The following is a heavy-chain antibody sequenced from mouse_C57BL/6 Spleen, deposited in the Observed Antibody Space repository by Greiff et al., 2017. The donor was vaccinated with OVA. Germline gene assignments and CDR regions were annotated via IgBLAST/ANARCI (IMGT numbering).Heavy chain of an antibody. CDR1: GFTFSSYA. CDR2: ISDGGSYT. V-gene: IGHV5-4*01. CDR3: ARDQGGTDDY. D-gene: IGHD3-2*02. Sequence: EVQLVESGGGLVKPGGSLKLSCAASGFTFSSYAMSWVRQTPEKRLEWVATISDGGSYTYYPDNVKGRFTISRDNAKNNLYLQMSHLKSEDTAMYYRARDQGGTDDYWGQGTTLTVSS. J-gene: IGHJ2*01.